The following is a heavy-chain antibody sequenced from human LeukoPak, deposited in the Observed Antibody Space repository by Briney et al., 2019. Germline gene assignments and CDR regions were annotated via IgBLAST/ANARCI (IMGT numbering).Heavy chain of an antibody. J-gene: IGHJ4*02. Sequence: ASVKVFCKVSVYTLTELSMHWVGQAPGERREGMGGFDPEDGETIYTQKFQSRVTMTEDTSTDTAYMELSSLGSEDTAVYYCATDPSVLILRYFDWLNYWGQGTLVTVSS. CDR3: ATDPSVLILRYFDWLNY. D-gene: IGHD3-9*01. CDR2: FDPEDGET. CDR1: VYTLTELS. V-gene: IGHV1-24*01.